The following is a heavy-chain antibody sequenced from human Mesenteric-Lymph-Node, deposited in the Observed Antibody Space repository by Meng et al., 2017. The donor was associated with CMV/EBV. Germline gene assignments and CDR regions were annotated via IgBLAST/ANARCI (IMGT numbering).Heavy chain of an antibody. CDR3: ARQLGTVVVPATRPLNWFDP. V-gene: IGHV4-39*01. J-gene: IGHJ5*02. D-gene: IGHD2-2*02. Sequence: SYFWGWIRQPPGKGLEWIGTIYYSETTYYNPSLKSRVTISVDTSKNQFSLHLTSLTAADSAVYYCARQLGTVVVPATRPLNWFDPWGQGSLVTVSS. CDR2: IYYSETT. CDR1: SYF.